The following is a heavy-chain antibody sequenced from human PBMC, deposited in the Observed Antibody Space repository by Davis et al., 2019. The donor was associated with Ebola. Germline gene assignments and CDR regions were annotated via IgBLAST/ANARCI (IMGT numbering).Heavy chain of an antibody. CDR3: ARGGYCSGGSCYYFDY. V-gene: IGHV1-2*06. CDR1: GYTFTSYD. CDR2: INPNSGGT. J-gene: IGHJ4*02. D-gene: IGHD2-15*01. Sequence: AASVKVSCKASGYTFTSYDINWVRQAPGQGLEWMGRINPNSGGTNYAQKFQGRVTMTRDTSISTAYMELSRLRSDDTAVYYCARGGYCSGGSCYYFDYWGQGTLVTVSS.